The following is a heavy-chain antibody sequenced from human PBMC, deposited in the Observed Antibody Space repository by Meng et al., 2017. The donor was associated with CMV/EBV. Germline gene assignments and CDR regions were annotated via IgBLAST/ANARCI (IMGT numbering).Heavy chain of an antibody. Sequence: ASVKVSCKASGYTFTGYYMHWVRQAPGQGLEWMGWINPNSGGTNYAQKFQGRVTMTRDTSISTAYMELSSVTAADTAVYYCARGSRFLEWLLLGYFDYWGQGTLVTVSS. CDR2: INPNSGGT. CDR3: ARGSRFLEWLLLGYFDY. CDR1: GYTFTGYY. J-gene: IGHJ4*02. D-gene: IGHD3-3*01. V-gene: IGHV1-2*02.